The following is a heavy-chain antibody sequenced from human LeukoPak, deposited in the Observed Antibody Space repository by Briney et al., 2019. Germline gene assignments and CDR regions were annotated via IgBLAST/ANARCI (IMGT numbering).Heavy chain of an antibody. CDR2: ILHDGSNK. V-gene: IGHV3-30-3*01. Sequence: PGRSLRLSCAASGFTFSTYAMHWVRQAPGKGLEWVAVILHDGSNKWYADSVKGRFTISRDNAKNSLYLQMNSLRAEDTALYHCAGYSGYDSRYYYYYMDVWGKGTTVTVSS. D-gene: IGHD5-12*01. J-gene: IGHJ6*03. CDR1: GFTFSTYA. CDR3: AGYSGYDSRYYYYYMDV.